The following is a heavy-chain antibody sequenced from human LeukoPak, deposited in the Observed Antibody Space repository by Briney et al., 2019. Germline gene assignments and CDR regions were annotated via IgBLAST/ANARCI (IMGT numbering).Heavy chain of an antibody. D-gene: IGHD2-2*01. CDR2: INHSGST. CDR1: GGSFSGYY. Sequence: PSETLSLTCAVYGGSFSGYYWSWIRQPPGKGLEWIGEINHSGSTNYNPSPKSRVTISVDTSKNQFSLKLSSVTAADTAVYYCARLNRRKVGDNAVVVPAAPFDYWGQGTLVTVSS. V-gene: IGHV4-34*01. J-gene: IGHJ4*02. CDR3: ARLNRRKVGDNAVVVPAAPFDY.